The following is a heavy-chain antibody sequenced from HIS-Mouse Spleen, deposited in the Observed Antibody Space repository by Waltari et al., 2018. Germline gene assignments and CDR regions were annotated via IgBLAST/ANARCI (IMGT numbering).Heavy chain of an antibody. Sequence: LESGGGLVQPGGSLKLSCAASGFTFSSYAMSWVRQAPGKGLEWVSAISGSGGSTYYADSVKGRFTISRDNSKNTLYLQMNSLRAEDTAVYYCAKDRNWGSSGYFDYWGQGTLVTVSS. D-gene: IGHD3-16*01. V-gene: IGHV3-23*01. CDR2: ISGSGGST. CDR1: GFTFSSYA. CDR3: AKDRNWGSSGYFDY. J-gene: IGHJ4*02.